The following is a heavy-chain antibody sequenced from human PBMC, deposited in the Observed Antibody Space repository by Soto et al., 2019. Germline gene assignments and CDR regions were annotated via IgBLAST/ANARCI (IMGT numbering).Heavy chain of an antibody. CDR2: IHNSGST. V-gene: IGHV4-59*01. CDR1: GGSISTYY. Sequence: PSEILSLTCGVSGGSISTYYWSWIRQTPGKGLEWIGYIHNSGSTYYSPSLKSRVTISVDTSKNQFSLNLSSVTAADTAVYYCARQSLEGGYFNRYDYWGQGTPVTVSS. J-gene: IGHJ4*02. D-gene: IGHD3-22*01. CDR3: ARQSLEGGYFNRYDY.